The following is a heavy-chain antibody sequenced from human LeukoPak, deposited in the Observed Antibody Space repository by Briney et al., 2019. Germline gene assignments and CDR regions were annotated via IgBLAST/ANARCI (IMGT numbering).Heavy chain of an antibody. J-gene: IGHJ5*02. V-gene: IGHV4-38-2*01. CDR2: IYHSGST. CDR3: ARRLNWFDP. CDR1: GYSISSGYY. Sequence: SETLSLTCAVSGYSISSGYYWGWIRQPPGKGLEWIGSIYHSGSTYYNPSLKSRVTISVDTSKNQFSLKLSSVTTADTAVYYCARRLNWFDPWGQGTLVTVSS.